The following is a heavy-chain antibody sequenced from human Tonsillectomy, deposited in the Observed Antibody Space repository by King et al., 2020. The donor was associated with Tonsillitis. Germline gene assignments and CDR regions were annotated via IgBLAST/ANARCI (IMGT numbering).Heavy chain of an antibody. D-gene: IGHD4-23*01. V-gene: IGHV3-9*01. CDR2: ISWNSGSI. CDR3: AKGATVVTPFGWFDP. J-gene: IGHJ5*02. CDR1: GFTFDDYA. Sequence: VQLVESGGGLVQPGRSLRLSCAASGFTFDDYAMHWVRQAPGKGLEWVSGISWNSGSIGYADSVKGRFTISRDNAKNSLYLQMNSLRAEDTALYYCAKGATVVTPFGWFDPWGQGTLVTVSS.